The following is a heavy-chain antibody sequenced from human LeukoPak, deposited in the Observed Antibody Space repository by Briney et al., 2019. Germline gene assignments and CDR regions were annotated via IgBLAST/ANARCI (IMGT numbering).Heavy chain of an antibody. CDR2: ISSSGSTI. CDR3: ARGGSPYYDILTGDNAFDI. J-gene: IGHJ3*02. Sequence: SCKASGYTFTGYYMHWVRQAPGKGLEWVSYISSSGSTIYYADSVKGRFTISRDNAKNSLYLQMNSLRAEDTAVYYCARGGSPYYDILTGDNAFDIWGQGTMVTVSS. V-gene: IGHV3-48*03. CDR1: GYTFTGYY. D-gene: IGHD3-9*01.